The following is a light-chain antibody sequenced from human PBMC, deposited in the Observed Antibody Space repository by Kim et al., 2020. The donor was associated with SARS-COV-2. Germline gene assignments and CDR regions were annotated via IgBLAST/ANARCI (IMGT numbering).Light chain of an antibody. CDR2: GDQ. J-gene: IGLJ2*01. Sequence: GNTVRLTCTRSGGSIATDFVQWFQQRPGSSPTTVIYGDQQRPSGVPDRFSGSVDSSSNSASLTISGLKTEDGADYYCQSYDDNKWVFGGGTQLTVL. CDR1: GGSIATDF. V-gene: IGLV6-57*01. CDR3: QSYDDNKWV.